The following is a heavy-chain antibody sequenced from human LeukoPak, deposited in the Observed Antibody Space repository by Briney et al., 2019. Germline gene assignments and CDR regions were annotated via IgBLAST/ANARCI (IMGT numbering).Heavy chain of an antibody. D-gene: IGHD5-12*01. CDR1: GGSNSTYY. Sequence: SETLTLTCTLSGGSNSTYYWSWIRQPPGKALEWIGYIYHSGSTNYNPSLKSRVTISVDTSKNQFSLKLSSVTAADTAVYYCARGGGYASPNGYWGQGALVTVSS. CDR3: ARGGGYASPNGY. J-gene: IGHJ4*02. V-gene: IGHV4-59*01. CDR2: IYHSGST.